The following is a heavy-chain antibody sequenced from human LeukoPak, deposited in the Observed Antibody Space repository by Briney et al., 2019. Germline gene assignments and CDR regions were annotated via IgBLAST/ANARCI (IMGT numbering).Heavy chain of an antibody. CDR3: ARDVYSSSWYYYYYYMDV. J-gene: IGHJ6*03. Sequence: SETLSLTCTVSGGSISSSSYYWGWIRQPPGKGLEWIGSIYYSGSTYYNPSLKSRVTISVDTSKNQFSLKLSSVTAADTAVYYCARDVYSSSWYYYYYYMDVWGKGTTVTISS. V-gene: IGHV4-39*02. CDR1: GGSISSSSYY. CDR2: IYYSGST. D-gene: IGHD6-13*01.